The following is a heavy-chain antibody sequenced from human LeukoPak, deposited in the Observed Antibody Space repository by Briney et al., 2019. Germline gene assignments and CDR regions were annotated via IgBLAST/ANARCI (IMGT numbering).Heavy chain of an antibody. CDR3: ARDGGTMVRGVIIYNWFDP. D-gene: IGHD3-10*01. V-gene: IGHV1-46*01. CDR2: INPSGGST. Sequence: ASVKVSCKASGYTFTSYYMHWVRQAPGQGLEWMGIINPSGGSTSYAQKFQGRVTMTRDMSTSTAYMELRSLRSDDTAVYYCARDGGTMVRGVIIYNWFDPWGQGTLVTVSS. CDR1: GYTFTSYY. J-gene: IGHJ5*02.